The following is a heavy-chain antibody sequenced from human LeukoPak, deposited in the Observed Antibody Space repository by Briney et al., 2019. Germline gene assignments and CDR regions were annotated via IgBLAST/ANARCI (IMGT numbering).Heavy chain of an antibody. J-gene: IGHJ6*02. Sequence: PGRSLRLSCAASGFTFSSYGMHWVRQAPGKGLEWVAVISYDGSNKYYADSVNGRFTISRDNSKNTLYLQMNSLRAEDTAVYYCAKGDHGYPHQDYYYYGMDVWGQGTTVTVSS. CDR3: AKGDHGYPHQDYYYYGMDV. V-gene: IGHV3-30*18. CDR1: GFTFSSYG. D-gene: IGHD5-18*01. CDR2: ISYDGSNK.